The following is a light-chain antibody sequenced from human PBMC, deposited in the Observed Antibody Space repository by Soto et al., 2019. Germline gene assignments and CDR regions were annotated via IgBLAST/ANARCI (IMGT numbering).Light chain of an antibody. CDR1: QSVSSSY. Sequence: EIVLTQSPGTLSLSPGERATLSCRASQSVSSSYLAWYQQKTGQAPRLLIYGASSRATGIPDRCSGSGSGTDFTLTISRLETEDFAVYYCQQYGSSPYTVGQGTKLEIK. CDR2: GAS. CDR3: QQYGSSPYT. J-gene: IGKJ2*01. V-gene: IGKV3-20*01.